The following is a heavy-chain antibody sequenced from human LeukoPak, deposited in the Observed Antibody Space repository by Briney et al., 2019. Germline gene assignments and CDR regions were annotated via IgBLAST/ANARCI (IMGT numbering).Heavy chain of an antibody. Sequence: PGGSVRLACAASGFTFSSYAMHWVRQAPGKGLEWVAVISYEGSNKYYADSVKGRFTISRDNSKNTLYLQMNSLRAEDTAVYFCARDLGYCSGGSCYSSYYYYGLDVWGQGTTVTVSS. D-gene: IGHD2-15*01. J-gene: IGHJ6*02. V-gene: IGHV3-30-3*01. CDR3: ARDLGYCSGGSCYSSYYYYGLDV. CDR1: GFTFSSYA. CDR2: ISYEGSNK.